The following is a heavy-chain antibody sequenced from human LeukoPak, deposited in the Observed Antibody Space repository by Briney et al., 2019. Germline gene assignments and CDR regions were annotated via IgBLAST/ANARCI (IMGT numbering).Heavy chain of an antibody. Sequence: GGSLRLSCAASGFTFSDYYMSWIRQAPGKGLEWVSYISSNGSTIYYADSVKGRFTISRDNAKNSLYLQMNSLRAEDTAVYYCARTTAMVTYYYGMDVWGQGTTVTVSS. CDR1: GFTFSDYY. CDR2: ISSNGSTI. D-gene: IGHD5-18*01. CDR3: ARTTAMVTYYYGMDV. V-gene: IGHV3-11*01. J-gene: IGHJ6*02.